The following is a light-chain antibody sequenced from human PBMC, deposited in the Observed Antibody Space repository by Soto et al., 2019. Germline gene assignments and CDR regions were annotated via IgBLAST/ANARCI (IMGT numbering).Light chain of an antibody. Sequence: DIQMTQSPSTLSASVGDRVTITCRASQNIGTWLAWYQQKPGKAPNLLIYKASILQSGVPPRFNGGGSGTEFTRTISSLHPDDFATYYCQQYNSHASTFGQGTRLEIK. CDR3: QQYNSHAST. J-gene: IGKJ2*01. CDR1: QNIGTW. CDR2: KAS. V-gene: IGKV1-5*03.